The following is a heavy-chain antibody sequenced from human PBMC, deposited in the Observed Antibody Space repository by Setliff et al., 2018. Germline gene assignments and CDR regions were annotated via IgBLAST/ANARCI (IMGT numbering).Heavy chain of an antibody. D-gene: IGHD5-12*01. Sequence: ASVKVSCKASGYTFTSYAMHWVRQAPGQRLEWMGWINAGNGNTKYSQKFQGRVTITRDTSASTAYMELSSLRSEDTAAYYCARDPASSGYDTYYYYYYGMDVWGQGTTVTVSS. CDR3: ARDPASSGYDTYYYYYYGMDV. CDR2: INAGNGNT. V-gene: IGHV1-3*01. J-gene: IGHJ6*02. CDR1: GYTFTSYA.